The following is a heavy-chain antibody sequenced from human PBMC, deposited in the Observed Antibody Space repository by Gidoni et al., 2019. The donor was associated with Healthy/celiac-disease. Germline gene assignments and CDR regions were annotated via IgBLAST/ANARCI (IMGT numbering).Heavy chain of an antibody. V-gene: IGHV4-34*01. Sequence: QVQLQQWGAGLLKPSETLSLTCAVYGGSFSGYYWSWIRQPPGKGLEWIGEINHSGSTNYNPSLKSRVTISVDTSKNQFSLKLSSVTAADTAVYYCARGRYYGDSPYFDYWGQGTLVTVSS. D-gene: IGHD4-17*01. CDR3: ARGRYYGDSPYFDY. J-gene: IGHJ4*02. CDR2: INHSGST. CDR1: GGSFSGYY.